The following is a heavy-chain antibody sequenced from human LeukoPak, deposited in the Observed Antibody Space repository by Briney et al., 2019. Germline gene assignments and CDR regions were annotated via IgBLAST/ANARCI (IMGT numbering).Heavy chain of an antibody. J-gene: IGHJ4*02. D-gene: IGHD5-18*01. Sequence: ASVKVSCKASGGTSSSYAISWVRQAPGQGLEWMGRIIPILGIANYAQKFQGRVTITADKSTSTAYMELSSLRSEDTAVYYCARVEDTAMVGLDYWGQGTLVTVSS. CDR3: ARVEDTAMVGLDY. CDR2: IIPILGIA. CDR1: GGTSSSYA. V-gene: IGHV1-69*04.